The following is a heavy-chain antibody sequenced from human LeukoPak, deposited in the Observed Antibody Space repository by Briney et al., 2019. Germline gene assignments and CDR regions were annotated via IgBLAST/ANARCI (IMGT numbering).Heavy chain of an antibody. CDR2: INHSGST. CDR1: GGSFSGYY. D-gene: IGHD3-22*01. V-gene: IGHV4-34*01. Sequence: SETLSLTCAVYGGSFSGYYWSWIRQPPGKGLEWIGEINHSGSTNYNPSHKSRVTISVDTSKNQFSLKLSSVTAADTAVYYCARGGYYDSSGLDIDYWGQGTLVTVSS. CDR3: ARGGYYDSSGLDIDY. J-gene: IGHJ4*02.